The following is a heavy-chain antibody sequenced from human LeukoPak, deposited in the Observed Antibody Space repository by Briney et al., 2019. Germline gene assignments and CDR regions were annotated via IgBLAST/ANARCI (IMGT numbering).Heavy chain of an antibody. CDR3: ARTMIVVGDAFDI. V-gene: IGHV4-59*07. Sequence: HTLTITSTHSGGSISRYNRNWTRQPPAKGLHCIGYIYYSGSTTYNPSLKSRVTISVDTSKNQFSLKLSSVTAADTAVYYCARTMIVVGDAFDIWGQGTMVTVSS. CDR1: GGSISRYN. CDR2: IYYSGST. J-gene: IGHJ3*02. D-gene: IGHD3-22*01.